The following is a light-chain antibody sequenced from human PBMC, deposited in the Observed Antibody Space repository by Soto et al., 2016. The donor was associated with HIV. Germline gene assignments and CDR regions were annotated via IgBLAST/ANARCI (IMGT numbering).Light chain of an antibody. J-gene: IGKJ2*01. Sequence: IRMTQSPSSLSASVGDRVTITCRAGQGSSGYLAWYQQKPGKAPKLLIYAASTLQSGVPSRFSGSGSGTEVTLTISSLQPEDSAFYYCQQVNSYPLTFGQGTKLEIK. CDR2: AAS. CDR1: QGSSGY. V-gene: IGKV1-9*01. CDR3: QQVNSYPLT.